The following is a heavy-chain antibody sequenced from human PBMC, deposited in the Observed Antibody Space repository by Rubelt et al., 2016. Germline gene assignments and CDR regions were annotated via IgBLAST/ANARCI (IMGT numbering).Heavy chain of an antibody. D-gene: IGHD3-3*01. CDR3: ARGREDFWGGNRKKKMDV. J-gene: IGHJ6*02. V-gene: IGHV4-34*01. Sequence: QVQLQQWGAGLLKPSETLSLTCAVYGGSFSGYYWSWIRQPPGKGLEWIGEINHSGSTNYNPSLKSRVTISVDTSKTQFSLKLSSVIDADTAVYYCARGREDFWGGNRKKKMDVRGQGTTVTVSS. CDR1: GGSFSGYY. CDR2: INHSGST.